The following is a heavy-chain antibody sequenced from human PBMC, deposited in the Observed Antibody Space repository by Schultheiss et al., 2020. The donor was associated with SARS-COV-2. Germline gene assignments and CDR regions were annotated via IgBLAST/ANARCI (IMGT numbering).Heavy chain of an antibody. CDR3: ARAPHPIVVPAAIGYYYYYMDV. V-gene: IGHV4-59*01. CDR1: GGSINSFY. Sequence: SETLSLTCTVSGGSINSFYWSRVRQPPGGGLEWIGYIYYSGSTYYNPSLKSRVTISVDTSKNQFSLKLSSVTAADTAVYYCARAPHPIVVPAAIGYYYYYMDVWGKGTTVTVSS. D-gene: IGHD2-2*01. CDR2: IYYSGST. J-gene: IGHJ6*03.